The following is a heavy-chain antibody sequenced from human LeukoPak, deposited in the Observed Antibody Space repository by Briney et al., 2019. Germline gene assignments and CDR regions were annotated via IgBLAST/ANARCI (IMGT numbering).Heavy chain of an antibody. CDR3: ARDLTGSGWYGYFDY. CDR2: ISYDGSNK. V-gene: IGHV3-30-3*01. D-gene: IGHD6-19*01. Sequence: PGRSLRLSCAASGFTFSSYAMHWVRQAPGKGLEWVAVISYDGSNKYYADSVKGRFTISRDNSKNTLYLQMNSLRAEDTAVYYCARDLTGSGWYGYFDYWGQGTLVTVSS. J-gene: IGHJ4*02. CDR1: GFTFSSYA.